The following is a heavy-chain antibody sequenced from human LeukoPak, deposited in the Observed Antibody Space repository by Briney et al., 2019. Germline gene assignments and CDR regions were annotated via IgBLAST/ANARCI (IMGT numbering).Heavy chain of an antibody. CDR3: TTAVTFGGVIVIPHDY. V-gene: IGHV3-15*01. CDR2: IKSKTDGGTT. CDR1: GFTFSGYA. J-gene: IGHJ4*02. Sequence: GGSLRLSCSASGFTFSGYAMHWVRQAPGKGLEWVGRIKSKTDGGTTDYAAPVKGRFTISRDDSKNTLYLQMNSLKTEDTAVYYCTTAVTFGGVIVIPHDYWGQGTLVTVSS. D-gene: IGHD3-16*02.